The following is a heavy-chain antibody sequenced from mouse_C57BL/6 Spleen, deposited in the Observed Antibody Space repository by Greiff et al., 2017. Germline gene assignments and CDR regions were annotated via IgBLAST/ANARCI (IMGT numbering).Heavy chain of an antibody. D-gene: IGHD1-1*01. CDR1: GYSITSGYY. Sequence: EVKLVESGPGLVKPSQSLSLTCSVTGYSITSGYYWNWIRQFPGNKLEWMGYISYDGSNNYNPSLKNRISITRDTSKNQFFLKLNSVTTEDTATYYCARYYGSSTGYFDVWGTGTTVTVSS. J-gene: IGHJ1*03. CDR2: ISYDGSN. V-gene: IGHV3-6*01. CDR3: ARYYGSSTGYFDV.